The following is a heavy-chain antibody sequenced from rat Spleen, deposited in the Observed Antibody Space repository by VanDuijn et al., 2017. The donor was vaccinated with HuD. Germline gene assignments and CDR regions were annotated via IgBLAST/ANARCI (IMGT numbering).Heavy chain of an antibody. CDR1: GFTFSNYG. V-gene: IGHV5-29*01. CDR3: ARRSDRYNYYFDY. Sequence: EVQLVESGGGLVQPGRSLKLSCAASGFTFSNYGMHWIRQAPTKGLEWVATISYDGSSTYYRDSVKGRFTISRDNAKSTLYLQMDSLRSEDTATYYCARRSDRYNYYFDYWGQGVMVTVSS. CDR2: ISYDGSST. D-gene: IGHD1-5*01. J-gene: IGHJ2*01.